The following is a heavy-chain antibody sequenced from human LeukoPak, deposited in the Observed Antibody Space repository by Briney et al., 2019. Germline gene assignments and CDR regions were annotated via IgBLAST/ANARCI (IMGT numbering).Heavy chain of an antibody. CDR1: GGSISSSSYY. CDR3: ARVLGYYDSRWAFDI. V-gene: IGHV4-39*07. CDR2: IYYSGST. Sequence: SETLSLTCTVSGGSISSSSYYWGWIRQPPGKGLEWIGSIYYSGSTYYNPSLKSRVTISVDTSKNQFSLKLSSVTAADTAVYYCARVLGYYDSRWAFDIWGQGTMVTVSS. J-gene: IGHJ3*02. D-gene: IGHD3-22*01.